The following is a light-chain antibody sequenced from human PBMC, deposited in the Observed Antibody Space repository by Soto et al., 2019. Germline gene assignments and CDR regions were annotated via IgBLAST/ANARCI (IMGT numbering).Light chain of an antibody. CDR1: QSVSSSY. CDR2: GAS. V-gene: IGKV3-20*01. Sequence: ETVLTQSPGTLSLSPGDRATLSCRASQSVSSSYLAWYQQKPGQAPRLLIYGASSRATGIPDRFSGSGSGTDFTLTISRLEPEDFAVYYCQQFGSSPRTFGQGTRWIS. CDR3: QQFGSSPRT. J-gene: IGKJ1*01.